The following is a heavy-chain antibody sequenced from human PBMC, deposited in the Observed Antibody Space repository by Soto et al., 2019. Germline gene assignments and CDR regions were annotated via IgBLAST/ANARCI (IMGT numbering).Heavy chain of an antibody. J-gene: IGHJ5*02. Sequence: SQTLSLTCAISGDSVSSNTASWNWIRQSPSRGLEWLGRTYFGSKWYNDYAVSVKSRIIITPDTSNNQFSLQLNSVTPEDTAVYFCAKGDNLGPKTGYAFDPWGQGIMVTSPQ. CDR3: AKGDNLGPKTGYAFDP. D-gene: IGHD5-12*01. CDR2: TYFGSKWYN. V-gene: IGHV6-1*01. CDR1: GDSVSSNTAS.